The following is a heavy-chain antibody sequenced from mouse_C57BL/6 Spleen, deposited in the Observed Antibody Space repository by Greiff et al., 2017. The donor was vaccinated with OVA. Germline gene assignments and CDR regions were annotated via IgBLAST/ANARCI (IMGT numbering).Heavy chain of an antibody. CDR2: INPNNGGT. CDR1: GYTFTDYY. V-gene: IGHV1-26*01. Sequence: VQLQQSGPELVKPGASVKISCKASGYTFTDYYMNWVKQSHGKSLEWIGDINPNNGGTSYNQKFKGKATLTVDKSSSTAYMELRSLTSEDSAVYYCARWGYYAVYAMDYWGQGTSVTVSS. J-gene: IGHJ4*01. CDR3: ARWGYYAVYAMDY. D-gene: IGHD2-3*01.